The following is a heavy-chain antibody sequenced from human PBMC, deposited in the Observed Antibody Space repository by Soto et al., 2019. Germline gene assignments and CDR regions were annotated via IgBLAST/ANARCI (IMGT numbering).Heavy chain of an antibody. J-gene: IGHJ5*02. D-gene: IGHD3-10*01. Sequence: EVQLVESGGGVVRPGESLRLSCAASGFTFDDYGMTWVRQAPGKGLEWVSGINWNGGSIVYADSVKGRFTISRDNAKNSLYLQMNSLRAEDTALYYCARDPPYYYGSGSYGFDPWGQGTLVTVSS. CDR2: INWNGGSI. V-gene: IGHV3-20*04. CDR3: ARDPPYYYGSGSYGFDP. CDR1: GFTFDDYG.